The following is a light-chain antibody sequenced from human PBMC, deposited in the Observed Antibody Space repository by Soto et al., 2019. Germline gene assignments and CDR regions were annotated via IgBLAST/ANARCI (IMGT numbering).Light chain of an antibody. CDR2: DAS. Sequence: DIQMTQSPSTLSASVGDRVTITCRASQSIASWLAWYQQKPGRAPELLIYDASTLKSGVPTRFSGSGSVTEFTLTISDLQPDDFATYYCQQSYSTPRTFGQGTKVEIK. CDR3: QQSYSTPRT. CDR1: QSIASW. J-gene: IGKJ1*01. V-gene: IGKV1-5*01.